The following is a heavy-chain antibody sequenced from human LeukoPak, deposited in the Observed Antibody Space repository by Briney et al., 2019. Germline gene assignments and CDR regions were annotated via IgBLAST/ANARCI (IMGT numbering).Heavy chain of an antibody. D-gene: IGHD2-15*01. CDR2: IYYSGST. CDR3: ARGPGYCSGGSCYSRYNWFDP. Sequence: SETLSLTCTVSGGSISGYYWSWIRQPPGKGLEWIGYIYYSGSTNYNPSLKSRVTISVDTSKNQFSLKLSSVTAADTAVYYCARGPGYCSGGSCYSRYNWFDPWGQGTLVTVSS. CDR1: GGSISGYY. V-gene: IGHV4-59*12. J-gene: IGHJ5*02.